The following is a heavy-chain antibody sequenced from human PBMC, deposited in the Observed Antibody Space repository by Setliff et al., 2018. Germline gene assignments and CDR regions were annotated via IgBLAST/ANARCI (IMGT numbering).Heavy chain of an antibody. CDR1: DFTFSNSA. CDR2: ITDSGSKI. V-gene: IGHV3-23*01. J-gene: IGHJ4*02. D-gene: IGHD2-21*01. Sequence: PGGSLRLSCVGSDFTFSNSAMSWVRQAPGKGLEWVSTITDSGSKILYVDSVKGRFTISRDNFKNSLYLQMDSLRPEDTAAYYCAKDRLFPRYWGLGTLVTVSS. CDR3: AKDRLFPRY.